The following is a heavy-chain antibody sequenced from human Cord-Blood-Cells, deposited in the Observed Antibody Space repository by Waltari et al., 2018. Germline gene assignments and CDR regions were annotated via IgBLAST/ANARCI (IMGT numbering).Heavy chain of an antibody. D-gene: IGHD7-27*01. V-gene: IGHV1-69*01. Sequence: QVQLVQSGAEVKKPGSSVKVSCKASGGTFSSYAISWVRQAPGQGLEWMGGIVPIVGTANYAQKFQGGVTITADESTSTAYMELSSLRSEDTAVYYCARVTGDLTQAFDIWGQGTMVTVSS. CDR2: IVPIVGTA. J-gene: IGHJ3*02. CDR1: GGTFSSYA. CDR3: ARVTGDLTQAFDI.